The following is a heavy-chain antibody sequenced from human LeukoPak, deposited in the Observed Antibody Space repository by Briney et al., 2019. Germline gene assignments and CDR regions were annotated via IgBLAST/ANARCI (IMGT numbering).Heavy chain of an antibody. J-gene: IGHJ4*02. Sequence: GRSLRLSCAASGFTFDDYAMHWVRQAPGKGLEWVSGISWNSGSIGYADSVKGRFTISRDNAKNSLYLQMNSLRAEDTALYYCARGGRGSWGQGTPVTVSS. CDR3: ARGGRGS. CDR2: ISWNSGSI. V-gene: IGHV3-9*01. D-gene: IGHD5-12*01. CDR1: GFTFDDYA.